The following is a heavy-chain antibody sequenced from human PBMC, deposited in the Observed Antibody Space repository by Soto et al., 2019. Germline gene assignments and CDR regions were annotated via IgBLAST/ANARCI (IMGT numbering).Heavy chain of an antibody. V-gene: IGHV3-21*01. Sequence: EAQLVESGGGLVKPGGSLRLSCAASRFSFSSFSMNWVRQAPGKGLEWVSSISSSSTKIYYADSVEGRFTISRDDAKNSLYLQMNSLTAEDTAVYYCARDLHLRPIYYYYGMDVWGQGTTVTVSS. CDR2: ISSSSTKI. J-gene: IGHJ6*02. CDR3: ARDLHLRPIYYYYGMDV. D-gene: IGHD5-12*01. CDR1: RFSFSSFS.